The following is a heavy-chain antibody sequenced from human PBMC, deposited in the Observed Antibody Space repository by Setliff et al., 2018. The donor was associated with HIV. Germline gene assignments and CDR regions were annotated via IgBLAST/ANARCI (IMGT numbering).Heavy chain of an antibody. CDR2: IYYSGST. CDR1: GGSISNSRYY. CDR3: ASRVYYYDSSGYLREEGFDP. D-gene: IGHD3-22*01. Sequence: SETLSLTCTVSGGSISNSRYYWSWIRQPPGKGLEWIGSIYYSGSTYYNPSLKSRVTISVDTSKNQFSLKLSSVTAADAAVYYCASRVYYYDSSGYLREEGFDPWVQGTLVTVSS. J-gene: IGHJ5*02. V-gene: IGHV4-39*01.